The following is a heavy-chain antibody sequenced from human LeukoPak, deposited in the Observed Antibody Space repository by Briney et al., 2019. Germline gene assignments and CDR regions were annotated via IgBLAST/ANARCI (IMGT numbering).Heavy chain of an antibody. Sequence: PGGSLRLSCAASGFTFSSSAMSWVRQAPGKGLEWVAVISYDGSNKYYADSVKGRFTISRDNSKNTLYLQMNSLRAEDTAVYYCAKDATPVAEYYFDYWGQGTLVTVSS. V-gene: IGHV3-30*18. CDR3: AKDATPVAEYYFDY. J-gene: IGHJ4*02. D-gene: IGHD6-19*01. CDR1: GFTFSSSA. CDR2: ISYDGSNK.